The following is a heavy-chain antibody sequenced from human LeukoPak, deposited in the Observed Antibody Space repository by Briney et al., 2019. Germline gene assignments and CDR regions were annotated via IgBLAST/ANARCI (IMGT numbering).Heavy chain of an antibody. J-gene: IGHJ4*02. CDR2: IKQDGSDR. CDR3: AKVTMIVVVITKFDY. CDR1: GFTFSSHY. D-gene: IGHD3-22*01. V-gene: IGHV3-7*01. Sequence: GGSLRLSCAASGFTFSSHYISWVRQAPGRGLEWVANIKQDGSDRYYLDSVKGRFTISRDNGKRSVYLQMNSLRAEDTAVYYCAKVTMIVVVITKFDYWGQGTLVTVSS.